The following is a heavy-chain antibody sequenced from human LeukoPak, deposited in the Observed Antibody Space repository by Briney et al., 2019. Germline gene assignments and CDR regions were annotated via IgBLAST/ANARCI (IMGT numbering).Heavy chain of an antibody. V-gene: IGHV3-11*01. D-gene: IGHD5-18*01. CDR3: ARRGYSTYGMDV. CDR2: ISSSVSSM. J-gene: IGHJ6*02. Sequence: GGSLRLSCVASGFTFSSYDMSWVRQAPGKGLEWVSYISSSVSSMWYADSVKGRFTISRDNAKNSLYLQMNSLRAEDTAVYYCARRGYSTYGMDVWGQGTTVTVSS. CDR1: GFTFSSYD.